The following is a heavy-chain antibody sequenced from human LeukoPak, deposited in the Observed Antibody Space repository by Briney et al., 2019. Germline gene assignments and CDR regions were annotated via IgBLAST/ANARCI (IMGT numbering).Heavy chain of an antibody. J-gene: IGHJ5*02. CDR3: ARLPRFCGGDCWLDP. CDR1: GGSISSYY. Sequence: PSETLSLTCTVSGGSISSYYWSWLRQPPGKGLEWIGYIYYSGSTNYNPSLKSRVTISVDTSKNQFSLKLSSVTAADTAVYYCARLPRFCGGDCWLDPWGPGTLVTVSS. CDR2: IYYSGST. V-gene: IGHV4-59*01. D-gene: IGHD2-21*01.